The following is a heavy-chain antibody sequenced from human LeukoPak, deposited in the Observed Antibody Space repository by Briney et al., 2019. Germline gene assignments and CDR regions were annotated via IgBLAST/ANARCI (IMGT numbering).Heavy chain of an antibody. CDR2: IKQDGSEK. CDR1: GFTFSSYW. CDR3: AKSLTSGWWEDAFDI. V-gene: IGHV3-7*03. Sequence: GGSLRLSCAASGFTFSSYWMSWVRQAPGKGLEWVANIKQDGSEKYYVDSVKGRFTISRDSAKNSLYLQMNSLRAEDTASYYCAKSLTSGWWEDAFDIWGQGTMVTVSS. J-gene: IGHJ3*02. D-gene: IGHD6-19*01.